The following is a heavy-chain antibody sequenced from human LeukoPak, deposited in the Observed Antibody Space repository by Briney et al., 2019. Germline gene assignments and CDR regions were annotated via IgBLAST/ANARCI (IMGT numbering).Heavy chain of an antibody. D-gene: IGHD3-22*01. CDR2: IYYSGST. CDR1: GGSISSSSYY. V-gene: IGHV4-39*01. Sequence: SETLSLTCTVSGGSISSSSYYWGWLRQPPGKGLEWIGSIYYSGSTYYNPSLKSRVTISVDTSKNQFSLKLSSVTAADTAVYYCARPLSSGYLRDPFDYWGQGTLVTVSS. CDR3: ARPLSSGYLRDPFDY. J-gene: IGHJ4*02.